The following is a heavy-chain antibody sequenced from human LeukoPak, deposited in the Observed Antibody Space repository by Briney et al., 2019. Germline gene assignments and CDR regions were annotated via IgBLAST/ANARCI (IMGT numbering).Heavy chain of an antibody. Sequence: GGSLRLSCAASGFTFSSYGMHWVRQAPGKGLEWVSAIWYDGSNKYYADSVKGRFTISRDNSKNTLYLQMTSLRAEDTAVYYCARSDIVATIPRYWGQGTLVTVSS. CDR1: GFTFSSYG. V-gene: IGHV3-33*01. J-gene: IGHJ4*02. D-gene: IGHD5-12*01. CDR2: IWYDGSNK. CDR3: ARSDIVATIPRY.